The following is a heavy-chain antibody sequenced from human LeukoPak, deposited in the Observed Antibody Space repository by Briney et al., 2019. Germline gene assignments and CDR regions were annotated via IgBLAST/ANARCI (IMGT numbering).Heavy chain of an antibody. CDR1: GGSFSGYY. CDR3: ARTSHRDMATSYFDY. J-gene: IGHJ4*02. V-gene: IGHV4-59*10. CDR2: IYTSGST. D-gene: IGHD5-24*01. Sequence: SETLSLTCAVYGGSFSGYYWSWIRQPAGKGLEWIGRIYTSGSTNYNPSLKSRVTISVDTSKNQFSLKLSSVTAADTAVYYCARTSHRDMATSYFDYWGQGTLVTVSS.